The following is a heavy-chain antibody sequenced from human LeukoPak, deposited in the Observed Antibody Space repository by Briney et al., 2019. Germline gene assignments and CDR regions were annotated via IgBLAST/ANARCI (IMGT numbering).Heavy chain of an antibody. J-gene: IGHJ4*02. Sequence: PSETLSLTCTVSGGSIRSSSYYWGWIRQAPGKGLEWIGNIDYSGSTYYNPSLKSRVTISVDTSKNQFSLKLTSVTAADTAVYYCARHGTTVVTPPGYWGQGTLVTVSS. CDR2: IDYSGST. CDR1: GGSIRSSSYY. D-gene: IGHD4-23*01. V-gene: IGHV4-39*01. CDR3: ARHGTTVVTPPGY.